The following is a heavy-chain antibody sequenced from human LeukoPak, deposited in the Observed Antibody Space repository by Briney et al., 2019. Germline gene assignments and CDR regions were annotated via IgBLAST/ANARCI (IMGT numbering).Heavy chain of an antibody. CDR1: GFTFSNYA. V-gene: IGHV3-23*01. J-gene: IGHJ4*02. CDR3: AKDTAVVTPRCFDY. D-gene: IGHD2-15*01. CDR2: ISGSGGTT. Sequence: TGGSLRLSCAASGFTFSNYAMNWVRQAPGKGLEWVSHISGSGGTTYYADSVKGRFTISRDNSKNTLYLQMNSLRAEDTAVHYCAKDTAVVTPRCFDYWGQGALVTVSS.